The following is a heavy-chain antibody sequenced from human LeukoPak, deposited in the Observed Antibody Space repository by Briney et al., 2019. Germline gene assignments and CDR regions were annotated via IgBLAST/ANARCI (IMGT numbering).Heavy chain of an antibody. V-gene: IGHV4-31*03. CDR2: IYYSVST. Sequence: SQTLSLTCSVPGVSITSVPYYWSWIRQRPGKGLEWIGYIYYSVSTYYNPSLESRVTISVDMSKNQFSLKLSSVTAADTAVYYCARDKGDYFYYGLDVWGKGTTVTVSS. D-gene: IGHD5-24*01. CDR1: GVSITSVPYY. J-gene: IGHJ6*04. CDR3: ARDKGDYFYYGLDV.